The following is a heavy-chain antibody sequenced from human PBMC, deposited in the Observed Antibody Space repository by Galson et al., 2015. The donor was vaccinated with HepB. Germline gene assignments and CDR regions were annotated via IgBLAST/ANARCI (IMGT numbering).Heavy chain of an antibody. Sequence: SLRLSCAASGFTFSDYYMSWIRQAPGKGLEWLSYISSSTTYTNYADSVKGRFTISRDNVKNSMYLQMNSLRAEDTAVYYCARVADSDYGDHAHFDSWGLGTLVTVSS. CDR3: ARVADSDYGDHAHFDS. J-gene: IGHJ4*02. V-gene: IGHV3-11*06. D-gene: IGHD4-17*01. CDR2: ISSSTTYT. CDR1: GFTFSDYY.